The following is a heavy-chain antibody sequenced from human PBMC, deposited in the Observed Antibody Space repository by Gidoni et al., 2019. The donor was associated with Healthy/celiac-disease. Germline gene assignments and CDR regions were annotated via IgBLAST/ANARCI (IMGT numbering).Heavy chain of an antibody. Sequence: EVQLVESGGGLVQPGGSLRLSCAAFGFTFWSSRMNWVRPAPGKGREWVFYISSSSSTIYYADSVKGRFTISRDNAKNSLYLQMNSLRDEDTDVYYCARDRAQARFFPDAFDIWGQGTMVTVSS. J-gene: IGHJ3*02. D-gene: IGHD3-3*01. CDR3: ARDRAQARFFPDAFDI. CDR2: ISSSSSTI. V-gene: IGHV3-48*02. CDR1: GFTFWSSR.